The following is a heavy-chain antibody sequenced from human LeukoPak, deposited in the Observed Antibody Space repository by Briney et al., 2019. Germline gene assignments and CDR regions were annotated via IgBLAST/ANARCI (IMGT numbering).Heavy chain of an antibody. D-gene: IGHD6-13*01. Sequence: PSETLSLTCTVSGGSISSSSYYWGWIRQPPGKGLEWIGSTYYSGSTYYNPSLKSRVTISVDTSKNQFSLKLSSVTAADTAVYYCARDYLAAAGSDYWGQGTLVTVSS. J-gene: IGHJ4*02. V-gene: IGHV4-39*07. CDR2: TYYSGST. CDR3: ARDYLAAAGSDY. CDR1: GGSISSSSYY.